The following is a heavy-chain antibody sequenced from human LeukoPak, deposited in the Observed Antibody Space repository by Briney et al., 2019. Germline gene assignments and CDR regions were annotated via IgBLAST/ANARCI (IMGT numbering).Heavy chain of an antibody. CDR3: ARSPRYGDLDY. D-gene: IGHD4-17*01. CDR2: INHSGST. J-gene: IGHJ4*02. Sequence: SETLSLTCAVYGGSFSGYYWSWIRQPPGKGLEWIGEINHSGSTNYNPSLKSRVTISVDTSKNQFSLKLSSVTAADTAVYYCARSPRYGDLDYWGQGTLVTVSS. CDR1: GGSFSGYY. V-gene: IGHV4-34*01.